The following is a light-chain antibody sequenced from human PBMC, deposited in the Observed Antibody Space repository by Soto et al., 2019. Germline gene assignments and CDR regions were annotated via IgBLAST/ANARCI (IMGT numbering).Light chain of an antibody. V-gene: IGKV3-11*01. Sequence: EIVLTQSPATLSLSPGERATLSCRASQSVNINLAWYQQKPGQAPRLLIYDASHRATGIPARFSGSGSGTDFTLTISSPEPEDFAVYYCQQYNKWPPITFGQGTRREIK. CDR3: QQYNKWPPIT. CDR1: QSVNIN. CDR2: DAS. J-gene: IGKJ5*01.